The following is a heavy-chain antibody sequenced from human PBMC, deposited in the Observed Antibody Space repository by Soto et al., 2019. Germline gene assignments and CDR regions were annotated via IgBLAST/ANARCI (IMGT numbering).Heavy chain of an antibody. CDR2: ISYDGSNK. V-gene: IGHV3-30-3*01. CDR1: GFTFSSYA. CDR3: AREGLIAAAGNYYYYGMDV. J-gene: IGHJ6*02. D-gene: IGHD6-13*01. Sequence: GGSLRLSCAASGFTFSSYAMHWVRQAPGKGLEWVAVISYDGSNKYYADSVKGRFTISRDNSKNTLYLQMNSLRAEDTAVYYCAREGLIAAAGNYYYYGMDVWGQGTTVTVSS.